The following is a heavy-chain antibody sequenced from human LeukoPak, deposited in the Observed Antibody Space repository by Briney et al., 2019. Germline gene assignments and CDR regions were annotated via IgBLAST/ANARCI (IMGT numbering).Heavy chain of an antibody. D-gene: IGHD3-3*01. J-gene: IGHJ4*02. CDR1: GGSFSGFY. CDR2: INHSGST. CDR3: ARGYPSYDFWSGYYPSGYFDY. Sequence: PSETLSLTCAVYGGSFSGFYWSWIRQPPGKGLEWIGEINHSGSTNYNPSLKRRVTISVDTSKNQFSLKLSSVTAADTAVYYCARGYPSYDFWSGYYPSGYFDYWGQGTLVTVSS. V-gene: IGHV4-34*01.